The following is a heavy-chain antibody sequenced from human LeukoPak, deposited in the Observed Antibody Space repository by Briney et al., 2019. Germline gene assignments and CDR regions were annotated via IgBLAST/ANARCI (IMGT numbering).Heavy chain of an antibody. D-gene: IGHD1-26*01. CDR3: ASRVGATGYFDY. V-gene: IGHV4-31*03. Sequence: SETLSLTCTVSGGSISSGGYYWSWIRQHPGKGLEWIGYIYYSGSTYYNPSLKSRVTISVDTSKNQFSLKLSSVTAADTAMYYCASRVGATGYFDYWGQGTLVTVSS. J-gene: IGHJ4*02. CDR1: GGSISSGGYY. CDR2: IYYSGST.